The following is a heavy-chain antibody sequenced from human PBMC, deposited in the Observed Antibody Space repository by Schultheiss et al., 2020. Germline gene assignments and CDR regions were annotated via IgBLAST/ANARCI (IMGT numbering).Heavy chain of an antibody. V-gene: IGHV3-30*18. CDR3: AKDSPHGDFYAQYYFDY. CDR1: GFTFSSYG. CDR2: ISYDGSNK. J-gene: IGHJ4*02. D-gene: IGHD3-3*01. Sequence: GGSLRLSCAASGFTFSSYGMHWVRQAPGKGLEWVAVISYDGSNKYYADSVKGRFTISRDNSKNTLYLQMNSLRAEDTAVYYCAKDSPHGDFYAQYYFDYWGQGTLVTVYS.